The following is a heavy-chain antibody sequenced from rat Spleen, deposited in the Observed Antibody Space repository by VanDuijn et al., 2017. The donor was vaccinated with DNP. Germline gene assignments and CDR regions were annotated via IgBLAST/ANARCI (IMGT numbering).Heavy chain of an antibody. V-gene: IGHV5S23*01. D-gene: IGHD5-1*01. CDR3: ARRANWIYWYFDF. Sequence: EVQLVESGGGLVQPGRSLKLSCAASGFTFSNYDMAWVRQAPTKGLEWVASISPSGGSTYFRDSVKGRFTVSRGNAKSSLYLQMDSLRSEDTATYYCARRANWIYWYFDFWGPGTMVTVSS. J-gene: IGHJ1*01. CDR1: GFTFSNYD. CDR2: ISPSGGST.